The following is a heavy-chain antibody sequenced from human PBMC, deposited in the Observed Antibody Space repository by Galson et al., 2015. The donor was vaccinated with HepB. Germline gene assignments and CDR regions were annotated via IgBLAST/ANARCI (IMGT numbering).Heavy chain of an antibody. CDR1: GGTFSSYT. V-gene: IGHV1-69*04. J-gene: IGHJ3*02. Sequence: SVKVSCKASGGTFSSYTISWVRQAPGQGLEWMGRIIPILGIANYAQKFQGRVTITADKSTSTAYMELSSLRSEDTAVYYCARDTEPGGIAVAGDAFDIWGQGTMVTVSS. D-gene: IGHD6-19*01. CDR2: IIPILGIA. CDR3: ARDTEPGGIAVAGDAFDI.